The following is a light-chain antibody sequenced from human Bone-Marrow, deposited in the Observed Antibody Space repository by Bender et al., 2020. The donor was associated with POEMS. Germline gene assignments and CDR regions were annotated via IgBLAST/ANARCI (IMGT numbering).Light chain of an antibody. V-gene: IGLV1-36*01. Sequence: QSVVTQPPSVSGAPGQRVTISCSGSSSNIGNHGVNWYQQLPGEAPKLLIYYDDLLTPGVSDRFSASKSGTSVSLAISELQSEDEALYYCSAWDDSLSGWVVGGGTKLTV. CDR1: SSNIGNHG. J-gene: IGLJ3*02. CDR2: YDD. CDR3: SAWDDSLSGWV.